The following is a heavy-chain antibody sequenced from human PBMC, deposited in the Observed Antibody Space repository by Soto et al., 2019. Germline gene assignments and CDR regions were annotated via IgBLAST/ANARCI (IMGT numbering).Heavy chain of an antibody. CDR3: AKDTYYYDRSGYYTYDH. D-gene: IGHD3-22*01. CDR1: GFTFSSYG. J-gene: IGHJ4*02. Sequence: GGSLRLSCAASGFTFSSYGVHWVRQAPGKGLEWVASVSYDGSNKHYGDSVKGRFTISRDNSRNTLDLQMNSLRAEDTAVYYCAKDTYYYDRSGYYTYDHWGQGTQVTSPQ. V-gene: IGHV3-30*18. CDR2: VSYDGSNK.